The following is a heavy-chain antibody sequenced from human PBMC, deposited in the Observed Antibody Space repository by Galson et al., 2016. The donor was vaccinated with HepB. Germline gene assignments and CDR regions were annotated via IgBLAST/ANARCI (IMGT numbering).Heavy chain of an antibody. D-gene: IGHD1-26*01. V-gene: IGHV3-23*01. CDR3: AREFIVGAITSYGMDV. CDR2: ISGSGDST. Sequence: SLRLSCAASGFTFSSYAMSWVRQAPGKGLEWVSAISGSGDSTYYADSVKGRFTISRDNSKNTLYLQMSNLRAEDTAVYYCAREFIVGAITSYGMDVWGQGTTVTVSS. J-gene: IGHJ6*02. CDR1: GFTFSSYA.